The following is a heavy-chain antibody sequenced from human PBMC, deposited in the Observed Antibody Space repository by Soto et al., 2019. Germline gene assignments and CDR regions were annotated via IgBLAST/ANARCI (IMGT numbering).Heavy chain of an antibody. D-gene: IGHD3-22*01. Sequence: GGSLRLSCAASGFTFRGYGMHWVRQAPGKGLEWVAYISYDVSNKSYLDSVKGRFTISRDNSKNTLYLQMNSLSAEDTAVYFCAKDPYQYDGSGYYFYYWGQGTPVTVSS. CDR2: ISYDVSNK. V-gene: IGHV3-30*18. CDR3: AKDPYQYDGSGYYFYY. J-gene: IGHJ4*02. CDR1: GFTFRGYG.